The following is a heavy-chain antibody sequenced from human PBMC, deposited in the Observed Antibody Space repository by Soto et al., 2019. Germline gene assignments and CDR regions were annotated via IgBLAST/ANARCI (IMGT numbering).Heavy chain of an antibody. CDR1: GFIFSTYS. V-gene: IGHV3-48*02. Sequence: PGGSLRLSCAASGFIFSTYSMNWVRQAPGKGLEWISFINSGSTSIYYADSVRGRVTISRDNAANSLFLQMNSLRDEDTAVYYCARLYSTSTVSRWFDPWGQGTLVTVSS. CDR2: INSGSTSI. CDR3: ARLYSTSTVSRWFDP. D-gene: IGHD6-13*01. J-gene: IGHJ5*02.